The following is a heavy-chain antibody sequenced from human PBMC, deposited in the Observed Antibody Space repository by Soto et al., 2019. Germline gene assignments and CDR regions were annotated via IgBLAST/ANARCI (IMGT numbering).Heavy chain of an antibody. CDR1: GFTFSSYA. CDR3: AKTGYPGIAAAGPRDNWFDX. V-gene: IGHV3-23*01. Sequence: PGGSLRLSCAASGFTFSSYAMSWVRQAPGKGLEWVSAISCSGGSTYYADSVKGRFAISTDNSKNKLYLQMNSLRAADTAVYYCAKTGYPGIAAAGPRDNWFDXWGQGTLLPVSX. D-gene: IGHD6-13*01. CDR2: ISCSGGST. J-gene: IGHJ5*02.